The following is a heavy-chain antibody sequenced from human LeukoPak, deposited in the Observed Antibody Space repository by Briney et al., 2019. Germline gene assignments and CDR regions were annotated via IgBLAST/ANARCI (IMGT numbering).Heavy chain of an antibody. Sequence: SETLSLTCTVSGGSINNNNYYWGWIRQPPGEGLEWIASTYYSGSTYYNPSLKSRVTISVDTSKNQFSLKLSSVTAADTAVYYCAREGVRGVISEFDYWGQGTLVTVSS. V-gene: IGHV4-39*07. CDR1: GGSINNNNYY. CDR2: TYYSGST. J-gene: IGHJ4*02. D-gene: IGHD3-10*01. CDR3: AREGVRGVISEFDY.